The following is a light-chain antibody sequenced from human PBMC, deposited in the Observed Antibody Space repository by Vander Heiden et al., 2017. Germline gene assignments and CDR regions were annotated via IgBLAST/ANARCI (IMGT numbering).Light chain of an antibody. CDR1: SGDVGTYKY. Sequence: HSDLTPPPSVSGSPGHSITISCTGTSGDVGTYKYVSWYQQYPGKAPKLMIYDVSRRPSGVSNRFSGSKAGNTASLTISGLQAEDEADYYCSSYRGGSTRVVFGGGTKLTVL. J-gene: IGLJ3*02. V-gene: IGLV2-14*03. CDR2: DVS. CDR3: SSYRGGSTRVV.